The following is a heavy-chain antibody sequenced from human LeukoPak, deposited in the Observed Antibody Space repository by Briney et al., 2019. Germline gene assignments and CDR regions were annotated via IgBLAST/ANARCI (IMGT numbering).Heavy chain of an antibody. CDR1: GYTFTSYG. D-gene: IGHD2-2*01. CDR2: ISAYNGNT. CDR3: ARDRYCSITKCYNWFDP. J-gene: IGHJ5*02. Sequence: ASVKVSCKASGYTFTSYGISWVRQAPGQGLEWMGWISAYNGNTNYAQKLQGRVTMTTRTSTSTAYMELRSLRSDDTAVYYCARDRYCSITKCYNWFDPWGQGTLVTVSS. V-gene: IGHV1-18*01.